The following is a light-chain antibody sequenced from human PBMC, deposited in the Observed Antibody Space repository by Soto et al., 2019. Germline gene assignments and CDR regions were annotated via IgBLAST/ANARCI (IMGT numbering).Light chain of an antibody. CDR1: SSDVGGYNY. Sequence: QSALTQPPSASGSPGQSVTISCTGTSSDVGGYNYVSWYQQHPGKAPKLMIYEVNKRPSGVPDRFSGSKSGTSASLAISGLRSEDEADYYCAAWDDSLSGGVFGGGTKLTVL. CDR3: AAWDDSLSGGV. V-gene: IGLV2-8*01. J-gene: IGLJ3*02. CDR2: EVN.